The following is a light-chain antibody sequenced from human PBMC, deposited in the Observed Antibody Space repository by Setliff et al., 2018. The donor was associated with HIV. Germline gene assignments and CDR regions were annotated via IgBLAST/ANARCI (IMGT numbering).Light chain of an antibody. J-gene: IGLJ2*01. V-gene: IGLV2-14*01. CDR3: ASYATGSSVL. Sequence: ALAQPASVSGSPGQSITISCTGSSSDIGAYKYVSWYQHHPGKAPKLIIYEVNDRPSGISNRFSGSKSGNTASLTISTLQAEDDAIYYCASYATGSSVLFGGGTK. CDR2: EVN. CDR1: SSDIGAYKY.